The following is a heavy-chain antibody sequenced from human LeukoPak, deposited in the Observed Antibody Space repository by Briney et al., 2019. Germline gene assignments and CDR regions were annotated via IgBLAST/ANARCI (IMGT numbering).Heavy chain of an antibody. D-gene: IGHD3-22*01. J-gene: IGHJ5*02. CDR2: ISQSGNI. CDR3: ARSPLAFYDSSGYPRVWFDP. V-gene: IGHV4-30-2*01. CDR1: GDSISSGGYS. Sequence: PSETLSLTCTVSGDSISSGGYSWSWIRQPPGKGLEWIGYIYHIGYISQSGNIYQNPSLKSRVTISLDTFRNQFSLKLSSVTAADTAVYYCARSPLAFYDSSGYPRVWFDPWGQGTLVTVSS.